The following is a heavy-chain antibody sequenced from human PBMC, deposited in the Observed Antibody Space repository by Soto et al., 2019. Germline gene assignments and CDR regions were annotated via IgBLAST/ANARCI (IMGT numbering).Heavy chain of an antibody. CDR3: GGDCTYGVCFPPWYGMDV. D-gene: IGHD2-8*01. CDR2: IYTSGST. J-gene: IGHJ6*02. Sequence: QVQLQESGPGLVKPSETLSLTCTVSGGSISSYYWSWIRQPAGKGLEWIGRIYTSGSTNYNPSLKSRVPLAVDTSKNQFPLKLSSVTAADTAVYYCGGDCTYGVCFPPWYGMDVWGQGTTVTVSS. V-gene: IGHV4-4*07. CDR1: GGSISSYY.